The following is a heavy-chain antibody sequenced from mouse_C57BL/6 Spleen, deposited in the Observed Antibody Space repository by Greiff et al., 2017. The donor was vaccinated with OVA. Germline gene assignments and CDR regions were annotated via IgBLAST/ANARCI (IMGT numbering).Heavy chain of an antibody. V-gene: IGHV1-20*01. J-gene: IGHJ2*01. Sequence: VQLQQSGPELVKPGDSVKISCKASGYSFTGYFMNWVMQSHGKSLEWIGRINPYNGDTFYNQKFKGKATLTVAKSSSTAHMELRSLTSEDSAVYYCAREDYYGSSPYYFDYWGQGTTLTVSS. CDR1: GYSFTGYF. D-gene: IGHD1-1*01. CDR2: INPYNGDT. CDR3: AREDYYGSSPYYFDY.